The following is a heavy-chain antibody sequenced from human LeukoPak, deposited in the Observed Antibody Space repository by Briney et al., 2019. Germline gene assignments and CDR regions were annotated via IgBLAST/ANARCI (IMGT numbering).Heavy chain of an antibody. Sequence: GGSLRLSCAASGSTFSDYYMSWIRQAPGKGLEWVSYISSSGSTIYYADSVKGRFTISRDNAKNSLYLQMNSLRAEDTAVYYCARDPAPYDIYSGYGMDVWGQGTTVTVSS. CDR3: ARDPAPYDIYSGYGMDV. J-gene: IGHJ6*02. CDR2: ISSSGSTI. V-gene: IGHV3-11*01. CDR1: GSTFSDYY. D-gene: IGHD3-9*01.